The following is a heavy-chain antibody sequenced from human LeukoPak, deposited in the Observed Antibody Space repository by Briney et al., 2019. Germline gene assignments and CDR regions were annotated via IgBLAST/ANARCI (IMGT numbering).Heavy chain of an antibody. CDR3: ARDFSSDMDYGTDV. V-gene: IGHV3-21*01. CDR2: ISSSSSYI. D-gene: IGHD6-6*01. Sequence: GGSLRLSCAASGFTFSSYSMNWVRQAPGKGLEWVSSISSSSSYIYYADSVKGRFTISRDNAKNSLYLQMNSLRAEDTAVYYCARDFSSDMDYGTDVWGQGTTVTVSS. J-gene: IGHJ6*02. CDR1: GFTFSSYS.